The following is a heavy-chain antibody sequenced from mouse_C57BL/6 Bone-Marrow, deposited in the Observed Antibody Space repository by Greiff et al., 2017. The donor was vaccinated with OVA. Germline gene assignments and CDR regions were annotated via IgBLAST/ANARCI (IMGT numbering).Heavy chain of an antibody. CDR2: IYPGGGYT. CDR1: GYTFTNYW. D-gene: IGHD2-4*01. V-gene: IGHV1-63*01. Sequence: VQLQQPGAELVMPGASVKLSCKASGYTFTNYWIGWAKQRPGHGLEWIGDIYPGGGYTNYNEKFKGKATLTADKSSSTAYMQFSSLTSEDSAIYYCARSDDYDVFAYWGQGTLVTVSA. J-gene: IGHJ3*01. CDR3: ARSDDYDVFAY.